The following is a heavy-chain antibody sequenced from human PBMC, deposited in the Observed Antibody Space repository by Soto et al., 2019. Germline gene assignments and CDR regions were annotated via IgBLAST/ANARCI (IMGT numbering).Heavy chain of an antibody. CDR1: GFTFSIYS. Sequence: GGSLRLSCAASGFTFSIYSMSWVRQAPGKGLEWVSGISGTGGSKHYADSVRGRFAISRDNFKDTLFLYMNSLRAEDTAVYYCSKSRRATWSTHDFDYWGKGILVTVSS. V-gene: IGHV3-23*01. CDR3: SKSRRATWSTHDFDY. D-gene: IGHD2-8*02. CDR2: ISGTGGSK. J-gene: IGHJ4*02.